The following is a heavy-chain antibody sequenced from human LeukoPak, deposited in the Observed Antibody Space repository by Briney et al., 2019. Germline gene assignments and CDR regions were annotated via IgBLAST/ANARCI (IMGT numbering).Heavy chain of an antibody. CDR3: ARVEGSDYLVNH. CDR1: GGSISSGGYY. V-gene: IGHV4-30-2*01. Sequence: SQTLSLTCTVSGGSISSGGYYWSWIRQPPGKGLEWIGYIYHSGSTYYNPSLKSRVTISVDTSKNQFSLKLSSVTAADTAVYYCARVEGSDYLVNHWGQGTLVTVSS. D-gene: IGHD4-17*01. J-gene: IGHJ4*02. CDR2: IYHSGST.